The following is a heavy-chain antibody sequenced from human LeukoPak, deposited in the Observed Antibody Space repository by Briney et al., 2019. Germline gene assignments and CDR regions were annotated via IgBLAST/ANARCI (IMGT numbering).Heavy chain of an antibody. CDR2: INQDGSEK. J-gene: IGHJ4*02. V-gene: IGHV3-7*04. CDR1: GFTFSSYW. Sequence: GGTLRLSCAASGFTFSSYWMSWVRQAPGTGLEGVANINQDGSEKYYVDSVKGRFTLSRDNTKNSLYLQMISLRAEDTAVYYCARGAWYFGYWGQGALVTVSS. CDR3: ARGAWYFGY.